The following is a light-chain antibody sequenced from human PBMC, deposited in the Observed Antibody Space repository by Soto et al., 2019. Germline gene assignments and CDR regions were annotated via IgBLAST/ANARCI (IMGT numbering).Light chain of an antibody. V-gene: IGKV3-15*01. CDR2: GAS. Sequence: EIVMTQSPATLSVSPGERATLSCRASQSVSSDLAWYQQKPGQAPRLLIYGASTRATGIPARFSGSGSGTEFTLTISSLQSEDFVVYYCQQYNKWPRTFGHGTKVEIK. J-gene: IGKJ1*01. CDR3: QQYNKWPRT. CDR1: QSVSSD.